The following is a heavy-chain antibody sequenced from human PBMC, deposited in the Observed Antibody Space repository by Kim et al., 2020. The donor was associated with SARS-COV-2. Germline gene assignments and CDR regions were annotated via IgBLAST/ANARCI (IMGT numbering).Heavy chain of an antibody. CDR1: GFTVRDSH. CDR2: IYSGGNA. J-gene: IGHJ6*01. D-gene: IGHD3-10*02. V-gene: IGHV3-53*01. Sequence: GGSLRLSCAASGFTVRDSHMSWVRQAPGKGLEWVSVIYSGGNADSADSVMAGLTIFRGTYPNNAYLQLNSLRADDNAMYYCARSAGCSGTYCHYGIVVWG. CDR3: ARSAGCSGTYCHYGIVV.